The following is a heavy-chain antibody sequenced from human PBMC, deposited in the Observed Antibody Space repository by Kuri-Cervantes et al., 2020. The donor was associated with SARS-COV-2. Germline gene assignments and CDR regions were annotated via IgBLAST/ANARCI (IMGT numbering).Heavy chain of an antibody. CDR2: IRSKVYGGTT. D-gene: IGHD4-11*01. V-gene: IGHV3-49*04. Sequence: GESLKISCAASGFTFGDYAMSWVRQAPGKGLEWVGIIRSKVYGGTTEYAASVKGRFTISRDDSKSIAYLQMNSLKTEDTAVYYCARSLTTTYSFWGQGTLVTVSS. CDR1: GFTFGDYA. J-gene: IGHJ1*01. CDR3: ARSLTTTYSF.